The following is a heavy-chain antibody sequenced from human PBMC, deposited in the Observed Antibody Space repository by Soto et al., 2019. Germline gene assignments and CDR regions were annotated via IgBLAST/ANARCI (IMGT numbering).Heavy chain of an antibody. V-gene: IGHV1-8*01. J-gene: IGHJ5*02. Sequence: QVQLVQSGAEVRKPGASVKVSCKASGYTFTSYDINWVRQATGQGLEYLGWMSPNSGNTGYVQKFQGRVTMTWDTSITTAYMELSSLRSEDTAVYFCARGVKCGAYSRWFDPWGQGTLVTVSS. CDR3: ARGVKCGAYSRWFDP. CDR1: GYTFTSYD. CDR2: MSPNSGNT. D-gene: IGHD4-17*01.